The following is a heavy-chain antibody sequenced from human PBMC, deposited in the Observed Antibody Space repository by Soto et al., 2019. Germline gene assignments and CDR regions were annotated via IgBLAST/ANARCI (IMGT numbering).Heavy chain of an antibody. CDR1: AASFSKYY. J-gene: IGHJ1*01. CDR3: ASVTFGGVVLAH. D-gene: IGHD3-16*01. Sequence: SETLSLTCTVSAASFSKYYWTWIRQPPGKGLEWIGYIYSNGDTNYNPSLKRRVTISVDTSKKQISLNLTSVTDADTAVYFCASVTFGGVVLAHWGQGNMVTVS. CDR2: IYSNGDT. V-gene: IGHV4-59*13.